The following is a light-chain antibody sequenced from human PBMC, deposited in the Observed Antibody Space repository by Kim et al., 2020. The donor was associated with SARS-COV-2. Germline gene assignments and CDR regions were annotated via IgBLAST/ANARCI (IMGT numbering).Light chain of an antibody. V-gene: IGLV3-21*04. J-gene: IGLJ2*01. CDR3: QVWDTNSDHWV. CDR1: NIGSKS. Sequence: SYELTQSPSVSMAPGETATIPCGGKNIGSKSVHWYQQKPGQAPVLVIYCNNDRPSGIPERISGSSSGDSATLTISRVEAGDEADYYCQVWDTNSDHWVFGGGTQLTVL. CDR2: CNN.